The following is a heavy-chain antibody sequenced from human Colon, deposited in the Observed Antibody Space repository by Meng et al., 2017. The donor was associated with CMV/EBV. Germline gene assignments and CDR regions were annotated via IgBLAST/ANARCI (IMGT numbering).Heavy chain of an antibody. D-gene: IGHD6-19*01. Sequence: ASVKVSCKSSGYTFTDYYIHWVRQAPGQGLEWVGWINPYSGVTSYAQKFQGRVTMTRDTSITTAYMELTRLTSDDTARYYCAKAVAASDYYSRGMDVWGQGTTVTVSS. CDR1: GYTFTDYY. V-gene: IGHV1-2*02. CDR3: AKAVAASDYYSRGMDV. CDR2: INPYSGVT. J-gene: IGHJ6*02.